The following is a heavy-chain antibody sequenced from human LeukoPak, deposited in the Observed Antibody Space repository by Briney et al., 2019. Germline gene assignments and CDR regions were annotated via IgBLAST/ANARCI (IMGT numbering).Heavy chain of an antibody. CDR3: AKGRQEGFLDH. CDR1: GFTFSSYW. CDR2: ITYDDTKR. Sequence: GGSLRLSCAASGFTFSSYWMHWVRQAPGKGLEWVALITYDDTKRFYSDSVKGRFTISRDDSTNTLYLHLSKLRTNDTAVYYCAKGRQEGFLDHWGQGTLVTVSS. J-gene: IGHJ4*02. V-gene: IGHV3-30*18.